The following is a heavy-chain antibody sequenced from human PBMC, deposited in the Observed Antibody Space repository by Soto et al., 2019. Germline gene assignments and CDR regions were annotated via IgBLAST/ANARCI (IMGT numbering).Heavy chain of an antibody. J-gene: IGHJ4*02. CDR2: ISYDRSNK. CDR1: GFTFSSYG. V-gene: IGHV3-30*18. CDR3: AKSPYSSGWYAQYYFDY. Sequence: QVQLVESGGGVVQPGRSLRLSCAASGFTFSSYGMHWVRQAPGTGLEWVAVISYDRSNKYYADSVKGRFTISRDNSKNTLYLQMNSLRAEDTAVYYCAKSPYSSGWYAQYYFDYWGQGTLVTVSS. D-gene: IGHD6-19*01.